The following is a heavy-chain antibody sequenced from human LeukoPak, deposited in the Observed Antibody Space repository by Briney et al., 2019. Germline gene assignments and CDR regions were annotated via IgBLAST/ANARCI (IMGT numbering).Heavy chain of an antibody. D-gene: IGHD6-19*01. V-gene: IGHV3-64*01. Sequence: GGSLRLSCAASGFTFSSFEMFWVRQAPGKGLEYVSSILGDGSSTSYANSVKGRLTISRDNSRNTLYLQMGSLRAGDMAVYYCARDGTSGWHFDYWGQGTLVTVSS. J-gene: IGHJ4*02. CDR2: ILGDGSST. CDR3: ARDGTSGWHFDY. CDR1: GFTFSSFE.